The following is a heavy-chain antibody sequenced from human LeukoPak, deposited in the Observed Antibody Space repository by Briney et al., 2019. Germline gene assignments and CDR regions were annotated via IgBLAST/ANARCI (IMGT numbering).Heavy chain of an antibody. Sequence: SETLSLTCTVSGGSISSYYWSWIRQPPGKGLEWIGYIYYSGSTNYNPSLKSRVTISVDTSKNQFSLKLSSVTAADTAVYYCAGTRWELPAPNWFDPWGQGTLVTVSS. CDR1: GGSISSYY. CDR3: AGTRWELPAPNWFDP. D-gene: IGHD1-26*01. V-gene: IGHV4-59*01. J-gene: IGHJ5*02. CDR2: IYYSGST.